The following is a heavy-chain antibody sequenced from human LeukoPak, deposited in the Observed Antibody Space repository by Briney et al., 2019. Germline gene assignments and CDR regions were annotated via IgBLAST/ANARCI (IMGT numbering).Heavy chain of an antibody. CDR2: INHSGST. CDR3: ARGGDSSGYYDSDAFDI. Sequence: PSETLSLTCAVYGGSFSGYYWSWIRQPPGKGLEWIGEINHSGSTNYNPSLKSRVTISVDTSKNQFSLKLSSVTAADTAVYYCARGGDSSGYYDSDAFDIWGQGTMVTVSS. J-gene: IGHJ3*02. V-gene: IGHV4-34*01. D-gene: IGHD3-22*01. CDR1: GGSFSGYY.